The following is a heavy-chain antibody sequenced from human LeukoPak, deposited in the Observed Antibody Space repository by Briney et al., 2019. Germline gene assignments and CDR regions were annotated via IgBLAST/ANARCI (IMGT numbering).Heavy chain of an antibody. CDR2: TGNKAHSYTT. J-gene: IGHJ6*02. CDR1: GFTFSDHY. CDR3: ARGGYSSSSFYGMDV. Sequence: GGSLRLSCAASGFTFSDHYMDWVRQDPGQGLEWVGYTGNKAHSYTTEYAASVKGRFTISSNDSKNLLFLKMNSLKTEDTAVYYCARGGYSSSSFYGMDVWGQGTTVTVSS. V-gene: IGHV3-72*01. D-gene: IGHD6-6*01.